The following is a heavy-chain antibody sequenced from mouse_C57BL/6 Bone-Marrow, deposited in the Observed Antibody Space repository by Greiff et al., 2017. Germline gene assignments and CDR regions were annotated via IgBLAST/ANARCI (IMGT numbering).Heavy chain of an antibody. CDR2: IDPSDSYT. J-gene: IGHJ2*01. D-gene: IGHD4-1*01. V-gene: IGHV1-69*01. Sequence: QVQLQQPGAELVMPGASVKLSCKASGYTFTSYWMHWVKQRPGQGLEWIGEIDPSDSYTNYNQKFKGKSTLTVDKSSSTAYMQLSSLTSEDSAVYYCARDWEKNFGYWGQGTTLPGSS. CDR3: ARDWEKNFGY. CDR1: GYTFTSYW.